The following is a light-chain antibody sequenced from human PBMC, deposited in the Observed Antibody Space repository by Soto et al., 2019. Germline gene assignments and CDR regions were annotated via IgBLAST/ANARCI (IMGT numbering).Light chain of an antibody. CDR2: AAS. CDR3: HQYGDSPPNT. J-gene: IGKJ2*01. Sequence: EIVLTQSPGTLSLSPGESTTLSCRASQSVNSRFLAWYQHKPGQAPRLLIYAASTRATGIPDRFSGSASGTDFTLTISRLEPEDFAVYYCHQYGDSPPNTFGQGTKLEIK. CDR1: QSVNSRF. V-gene: IGKV3-20*01.